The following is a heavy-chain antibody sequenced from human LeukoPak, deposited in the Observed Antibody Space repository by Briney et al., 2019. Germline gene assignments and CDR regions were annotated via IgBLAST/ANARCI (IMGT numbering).Heavy chain of an antibody. CDR2: IYYSGST. CDR3: ARAPDYYDSSGYPSTAFDI. CDR1: GGSISSSSYY. J-gene: IGHJ3*02. V-gene: IGHV4-39*07. D-gene: IGHD3-22*01. Sequence: PSETLSLTCTVSGGSISSSSYYWGWIRQPPGKGLEWIGSIYYSGSTYYNPSLKSRVTISVDTSKNQFSLKLSSVTAADTAVYYCARAPDYYDSSGYPSTAFDIWGQGTMVTVSS.